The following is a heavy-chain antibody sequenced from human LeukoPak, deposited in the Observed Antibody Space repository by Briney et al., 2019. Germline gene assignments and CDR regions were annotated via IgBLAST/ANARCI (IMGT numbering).Heavy chain of an antibody. Sequence: ASVKVSCKASGYTFTSYDINWVRHAPGQGLEWMGCMNPNRGNTGYAQKFPGRVTMTRNTSISTAYMELSSLRSEDTAVYYCARVGVDDYYDIGGHVPLIDYWGQGTLVTVSS. D-gene: IGHD3-22*01. V-gene: IGHV1-8*01. CDR3: ARVGVDDYYDIGGHVPLIDY. J-gene: IGHJ4*02. CDR1: GYTFTSYD. CDR2: MNPNRGNT.